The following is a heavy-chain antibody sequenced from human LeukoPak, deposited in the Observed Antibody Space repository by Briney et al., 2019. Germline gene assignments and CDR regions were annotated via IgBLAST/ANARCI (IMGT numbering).Heavy chain of an antibody. CDR3: ASLSGYTVDY. V-gene: IGHV3-30-3*01. Sequence: GGSLRLSCAASGFTFSSYAMHWVRQAPGKGLEWVAVISYDGSNKYYADSVKGRFTISRDNSKNTLYLQMNSLRAEDTAVYYCASLSGYTVDYWGQGTLVTVSS. CDR1: GFTFSSYA. CDR2: ISYDGSNK. D-gene: IGHD3-9*01. J-gene: IGHJ4*02.